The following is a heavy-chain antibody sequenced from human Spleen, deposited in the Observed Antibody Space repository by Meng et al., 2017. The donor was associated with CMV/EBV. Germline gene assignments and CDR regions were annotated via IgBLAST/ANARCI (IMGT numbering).Heavy chain of an antibody. CDR3: AKLHCTSRVDY. D-gene: IGHD2-8*01. CDR2: IRYDGSNE. V-gene: IGHV3-30*02. CDR1: GFKFSNYG. J-gene: IGHJ4*02. Sequence: GESLKISCAASGFKFSNYGIHWVRQAPGKGLEWVAFIRYDGSNEYYADSVKGRFTISRDNSKNTLYLQMNSLRAEDTAVYYCAKLHCTSRVDYWGQGTLVTVSS.